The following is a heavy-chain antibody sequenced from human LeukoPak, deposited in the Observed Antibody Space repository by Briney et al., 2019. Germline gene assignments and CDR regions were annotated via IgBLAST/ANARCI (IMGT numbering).Heavy chain of an antibody. V-gene: IGHV1-18*04. J-gene: IGHJ4*02. CDR2: ISGYNGDT. CDR3: ARNWGAGHPINFDY. CDR1: GYTFSDYT. Sequence: ASVKVSCKTSGYTFSDYTINWVRQAPGQGLEWMGWISGYNGDTNYAQKFQGRVTMTTDTSTNTAYMDLRRLRSDDTAVYYCARNWGAGHPINFDYWGQGTLVTVSS. D-gene: IGHD3-16*01.